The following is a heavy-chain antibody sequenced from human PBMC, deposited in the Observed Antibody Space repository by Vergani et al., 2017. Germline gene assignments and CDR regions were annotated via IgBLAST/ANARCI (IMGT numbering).Heavy chain of an antibody. CDR3: ARVYYYDSSGYYYLNWFDP. Sequence: QVQLQESGPGLVKPSETLSLTCTVSGGSISSYYWSWIRQPPGKGLEWIGYISYSGSTNYNPSLKSRGTISVDTSKNQFTLKLSSVTAADTAVYYCARVYYYDSSGYYYLNWFDPWGQGTLVTVSS. V-gene: IGHV4-59*01. D-gene: IGHD3-22*01. CDR2: ISYSGST. CDR1: GGSISSYY. J-gene: IGHJ5*02.